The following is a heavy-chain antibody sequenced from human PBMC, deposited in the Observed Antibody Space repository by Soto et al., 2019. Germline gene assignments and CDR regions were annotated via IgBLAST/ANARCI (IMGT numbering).Heavy chain of an antibody. V-gene: IGHV3-7*01. CDR3: ARGVQYCSGGSCSKTYYYYYYMDV. Sequence: GGSLRLSCAASGFTFSSYWMSWVRQAPGKGLEWVANIKQDGSEKYYVDSVKGRFTISRDNAKNSLYLQMNSLRAEDTAVYYCARGVQYCSGGSCSKTYYYYYYMDVWGKGTTVTVSS. CDR1: GFTFSSYW. CDR2: IKQDGSEK. D-gene: IGHD2-15*01. J-gene: IGHJ6*03.